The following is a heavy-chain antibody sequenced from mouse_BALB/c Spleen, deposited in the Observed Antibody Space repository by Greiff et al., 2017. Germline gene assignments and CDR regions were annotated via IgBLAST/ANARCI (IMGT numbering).Heavy chain of an antibody. Sequence: EVNVVESGPSLVKPSQTLSLTCSVTGDSITSGYWNWIRKFPGNKLEYMGYISYSGSTYYNPSLKSRISITRDTSKNQYYLQLNSVTTEDTATYYCARSPITTVGARDSWGQGTLVTVSS. D-gene: IGHD1-1*01. CDR2: ISYSGST. J-gene: IGHJ4*01. V-gene: IGHV3-8*02. CDR3: ARSPITTVGARDS. CDR1: GDSITSGY.